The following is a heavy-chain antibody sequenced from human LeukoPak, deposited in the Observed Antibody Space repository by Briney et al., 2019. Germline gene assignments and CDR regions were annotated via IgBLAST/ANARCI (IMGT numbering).Heavy chain of an antibody. CDR3: ARVRPPNIVDTFMDHQHFHGMDV. J-gene: IGHJ6*02. CDR2: FDPEDGET. D-gene: IGHD5-18*01. CDR1: GYTLTELS. Sequence: ASVKVSCKVSGYTLTELSMHWVRQAPGKGLEWMGGFDPEDGETIYAQKFQGRVTMTEDTSTDTAYMELRSLRSDDTAMYYCARVRPPNIVDTFMDHQHFHGMDVWGLGTTVTVS. V-gene: IGHV1-24*01.